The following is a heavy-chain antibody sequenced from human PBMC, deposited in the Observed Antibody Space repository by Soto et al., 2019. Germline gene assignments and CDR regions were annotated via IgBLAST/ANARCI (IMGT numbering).Heavy chain of an antibody. CDR3: ARGYYYGSGSYYPLVY. Sequence: PSETLSLTCTVSGGSISSYHWSWIRQPAGKGLEWIGRLYTCGSTNYNPSLKSRVTMSVDTSKNQFSLKLSSVTAADTAVYYCARGYYYGSGSYYPLVYWGQGTLVTVSS. J-gene: IGHJ4*02. V-gene: IGHV4-4*07. D-gene: IGHD3-10*01. CDR2: LYTCGST. CDR1: GGSISSYH.